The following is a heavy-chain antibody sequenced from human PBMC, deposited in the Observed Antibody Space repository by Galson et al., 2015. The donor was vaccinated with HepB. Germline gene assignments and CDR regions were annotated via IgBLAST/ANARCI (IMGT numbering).Heavy chain of an antibody. V-gene: IGHV3-74*01. CDR3: ASRVTAAGKGYFEY. CDR2: IKSDGSVT. Sequence: SLRLSCAASGFTFSSSRMHWVRQAPGKGLVWVSNIKSDGSVTNYADSVKGRFTISGDNAKNTVYLQMNSLRAEDTAVYYCASRVTAAGKGYFEYWGQGTLVTVSS. J-gene: IGHJ4*02. CDR1: GFTFSSSR. D-gene: IGHD6-13*01.